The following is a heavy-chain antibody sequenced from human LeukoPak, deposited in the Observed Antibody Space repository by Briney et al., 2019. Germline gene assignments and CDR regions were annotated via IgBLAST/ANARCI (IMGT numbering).Heavy chain of an antibody. D-gene: IGHD6-13*01. J-gene: IGHJ4*02. CDR3: ARDRDHSNNWYIFLDY. CDR2: ISSSSNTI. V-gene: IGHV3-48*02. Sequence: GGSLRLSCAASGFTFNYFSVNWVRQAPGNGLEWVSNISSSSNTIYYADSVKGRFTISRDNARNSLYLQMNSLRDEDTAVYYCARDRDHSNNWYIFLDYWGQGTLVTVSS. CDR1: GFTFNYFS.